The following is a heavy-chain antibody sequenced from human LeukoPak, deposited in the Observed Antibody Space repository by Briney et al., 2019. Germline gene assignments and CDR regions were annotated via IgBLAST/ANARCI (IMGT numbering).Heavy chain of an antibody. Sequence: PSETLSLTCTVSGGSISSSSYYWGWIRNPPGKGLEGIGGIYYSGSTYSTPSLRIRVTTSVDTSKNQFSLKLSSVTAADTAVYYCARHVAPPPAAEYAFDIWGQGTMVTVSS. CDR1: GGSISSSSYY. CDR2: IYYSGST. D-gene: IGHD2-15*01. V-gene: IGHV4-39*01. CDR3: ARHVAPPPAAEYAFDI. J-gene: IGHJ3*02.